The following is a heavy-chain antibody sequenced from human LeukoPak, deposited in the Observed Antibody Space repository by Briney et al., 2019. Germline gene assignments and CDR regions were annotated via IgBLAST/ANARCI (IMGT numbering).Heavy chain of an antibody. CDR1: GGSINSSSYY. J-gene: IGHJ3*02. CDR2: IYYSGST. CDR3: ARPQLREGFSDAFDI. Sequence: SETLSLTCTVSGGSINSSSYYWGWIRQPPGKGLEWIGSIYYSGSTYYNPSLKSRVTISVDTSKNQFSLKLSSVTAADTAVYYCARPQLREGFSDAFDIWGQGTMVTVSS. D-gene: IGHD5-18*01. V-gene: IGHV4-39*01.